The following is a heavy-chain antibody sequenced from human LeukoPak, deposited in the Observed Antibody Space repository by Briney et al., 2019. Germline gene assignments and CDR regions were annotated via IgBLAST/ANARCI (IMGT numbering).Heavy chain of an antibody. Sequence: PSETLSLPCTVSGDPINISSDFQWPWFRQPPRKGLDWIGYIYYSGSTNYNPSLQSRVTISVDTSNNQFSLKLTSVTAADTAVYYCAREYSAFDFWGQGTLVTVSS. CDR3: AREYSAFDF. CDR1: GDPINISSDF. J-gene: IGHJ4*02. V-gene: IGHV4-61*08. CDR2: IYYSGST. D-gene: IGHD5-12*01.